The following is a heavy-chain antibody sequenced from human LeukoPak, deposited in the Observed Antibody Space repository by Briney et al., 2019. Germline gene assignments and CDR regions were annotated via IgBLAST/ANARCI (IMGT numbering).Heavy chain of an antibody. Sequence: GGSLRLSCAASGFTFDDYAMHWVRQAPGKGLEWVSGISWNSGSIGYADSVKGRFTISRDNAKNSVYLQMNSLRAEDMALYYCAKASSAGYYDILTSYYRSYYFDYWGQGTLVTVSS. CDR2: ISWNSGSI. J-gene: IGHJ4*02. CDR1: GFTFDDYA. D-gene: IGHD3-9*01. CDR3: AKASSAGYYDILTSYYRSYYFDY. V-gene: IGHV3-9*03.